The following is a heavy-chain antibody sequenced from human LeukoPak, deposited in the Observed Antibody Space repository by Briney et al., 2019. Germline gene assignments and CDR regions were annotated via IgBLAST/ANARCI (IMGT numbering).Heavy chain of an antibody. Sequence: GGSLRLSCAASGIIFSSYAMNWVRQAPGKGLEWVSALSGSGGDTYYADSVKGRFTISRDNSRTTVHLQMNSLRAEDTAVYYCAKGSRCSSTSCPIDYWGQGTLVTVSS. D-gene: IGHD2-2*01. CDR2: LSGSGGDT. CDR3: AKGSRCSSTSCPIDY. CDR1: GIIFSSYA. V-gene: IGHV3-23*01. J-gene: IGHJ4*02.